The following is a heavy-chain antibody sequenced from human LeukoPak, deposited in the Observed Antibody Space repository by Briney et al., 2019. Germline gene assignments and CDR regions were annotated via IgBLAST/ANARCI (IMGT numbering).Heavy chain of an antibody. CDR2: ISGSGGSK. J-gene: IGHJ6*02. CDR1: GFTFSSYA. CDR3: TKMRSAGFYYYGMDV. Sequence: GGSLRLSCAASGFTFSSYAMSWVRQAPGKGLEWVSAISGSGGSKYYADSVKGRFTISRDNSKNTLYLQMNSLRAEDTAVYYCTKMRSAGFYYYGMDVWGQGTTVTASS. D-gene: IGHD1-26*01. V-gene: IGHV3-23*01.